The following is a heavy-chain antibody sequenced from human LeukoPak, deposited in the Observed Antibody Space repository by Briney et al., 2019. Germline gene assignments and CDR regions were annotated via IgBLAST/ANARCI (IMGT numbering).Heavy chain of an antibody. D-gene: IGHD2-8*01. CDR3: WRPHCSNSVCSSSRVDF. J-gene: IGHJ4*02. Sequence: PSETLSLTCAVYGGSFSGYYWSWIRQPPGKGLEWIGEINHSGSTNYNPSLKSRVTTSVDTSKNQFSLKLSSVTAADTAVYYCWRPHCSNSVCSSSRVDFWGQGTLVTVSS. CDR2: INHSGST. CDR1: GGSFSGYY. V-gene: IGHV4-34*01.